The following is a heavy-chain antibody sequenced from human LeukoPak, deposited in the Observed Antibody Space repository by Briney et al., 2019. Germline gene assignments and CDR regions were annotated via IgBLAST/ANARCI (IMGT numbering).Heavy chain of an antibody. Sequence: GRSLRLSCAASGFTFDDYAMHWVRQAPGKGLEWVSGISWNSGSIGYADSVKGRFTISRDNAKNSLYLQMNSLRAEDMALYYCAKDMGVAGTMGAFDIWGQGTMVTVSS. CDR2: ISWNSGSI. V-gene: IGHV3-9*03. CDR3: AKDMGVAGTMGAFDI. D-gene: IGHD6-19*01. J-gene: IGHJ3*02. CDR1: GFTFDDYA.